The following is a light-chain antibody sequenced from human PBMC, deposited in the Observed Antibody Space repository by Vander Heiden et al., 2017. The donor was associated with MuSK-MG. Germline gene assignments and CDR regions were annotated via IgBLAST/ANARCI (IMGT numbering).Light chain of an antibody. V-gene: IGLV1-44*01. Sequence: QSVLTQPPSASGTPGPGVTISCSGSRSNLGSNTVNWYQQLPGTAPKLLIYSNKQRPAGVPDRFSGSKSGTSASLAISGLQSEDEADYYCAAWDDSLNGYVFGTGTKVTVL. J-gene: IGLJ1*01. CDR3: AAWDDSLNGYV. CDR2: SNK. CDR1: RSNLGSNT.